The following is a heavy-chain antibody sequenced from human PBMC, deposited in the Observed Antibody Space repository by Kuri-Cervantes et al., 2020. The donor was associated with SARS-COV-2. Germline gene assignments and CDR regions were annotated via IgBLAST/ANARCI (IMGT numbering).Heavy chain of an antibody. D-gene: IGHD6-25*01. V-gene: IGHV1-24*01. Sequence: ASVKVSCKVSGKFVSELSIHWVRQAPGKGLEWMAGSDLEDGELLYAQNLQGRLTMTEDTSTDTAYMELSSLRSEDTAVYYCAPVERFSGHEFFEFWGRGTLVTVSS. J-gene: IGHJ4*02. CDR1: GKFVSELS. CDR3: APVERFSGHEFFEF. CDR2: SDLEDGEL.